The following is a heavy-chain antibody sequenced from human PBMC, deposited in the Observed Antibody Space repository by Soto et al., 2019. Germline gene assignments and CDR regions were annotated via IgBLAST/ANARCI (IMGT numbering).Heavy chain of an antibody. Sequence: EMQLLESGGGLVQPGGSLRLSCAASGFTFSSDAMSWVRQAPGKGLEWVSAISGSGGSTYYADSVKGRFTISRDNSKNTLYLHMNSLRAEDTAVYYCANSGYSYGPFDYWGQGTLVTVSS. V-gene: IGHV3-23*01. J-gene: IGHJ4*02. D-gene: IGHD5-18*01. CDR1: GFTFSSDA. CDR2: ISGSGGST. CDR3: ANSGYSYGPFDY.